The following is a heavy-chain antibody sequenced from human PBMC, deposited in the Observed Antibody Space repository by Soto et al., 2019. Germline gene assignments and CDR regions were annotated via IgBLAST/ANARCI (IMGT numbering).Heavy chain of an antibody. CDR1: GDSISSSSHY. CDR2: IYYSGST. D-gene: IGHD6-13*01. CDR3: ARQIASSWDSLDY. Sequence: PSETLSLTCTVSGDSISSSSHYWGWIRQTPGKGLERIASIYYSGSTHYNPSLKSRVTISGDSSKEQFSLRVTYVTASDTAIYYCARQIASSWDSLDYWGQGALVTVSS. J-gene: IGHJ4*02. V-gene: IGHV4-39*01.